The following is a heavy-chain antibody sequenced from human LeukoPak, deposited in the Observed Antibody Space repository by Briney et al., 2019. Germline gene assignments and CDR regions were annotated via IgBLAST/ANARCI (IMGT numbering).Heavy chain of an antibody. J-gene: IGHJ4*02. D-gene: IGHD5-18*01. CDR3: ARGKGRGYNSYCFDR. CDR1: GFTFSCFI. CDR2: ISGSSGTT. V-gene: IGHV3-23*01. Sequence: GGSLRLSCAASGFTFSCFIMTWVRQAPGKGLEWVSSISGSSGTTSYADSVKGRFTISRDNSENSLYLHMNSLRADDTAVYYCARGKGRGYNSYCFDRWGQGSLVTVSS.